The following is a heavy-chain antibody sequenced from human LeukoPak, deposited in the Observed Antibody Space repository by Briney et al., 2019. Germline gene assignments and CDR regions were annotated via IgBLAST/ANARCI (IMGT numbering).Heavy chain of an antibody. D-gene: IGHD1-26*01. CDR2: ITPIFGTA. Sequence: SVKVSCKASGGTFSSYAISWVRQAPGQGLEWMGGITPIFGTANYAQKFQGRVTITTDESTSTAYMELSSLRSEDTAAYYCARHSGSYSRYFDLWGRGTLVTVSS. CDR1: GGTFSSYA. J-gene: IGHJ2*01. V-gene: IGHV1-69*05. CDR3: ARHSGSYSRYFDL.